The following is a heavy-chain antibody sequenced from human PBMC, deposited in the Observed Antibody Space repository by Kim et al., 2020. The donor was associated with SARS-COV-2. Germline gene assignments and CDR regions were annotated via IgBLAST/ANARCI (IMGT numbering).Heavy chain of an antibody. V-gene: IGHV3-30*07. CDR3: ARGGSRHDYSNYYTPP. D-gene: IGHD4-4*01. J-gene: IGHJ5*02. Sequence: GKGRFTIPRNNSKNTLYLQMNSLRAEDTAVYYCARGGSRHDYSNYYTPPWGQGTLVTVSS.